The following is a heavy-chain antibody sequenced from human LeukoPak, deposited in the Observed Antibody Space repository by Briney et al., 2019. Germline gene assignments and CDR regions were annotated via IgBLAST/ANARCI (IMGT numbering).Heavy chain of an antibody. CDR1: GYTFTSYA. CDR3: ARDLGDILTGYGEYFQH. CDR2: INAGNGNT. J-gene: IGHJ1*01. Sequence: ASVKVSCKASGYTFTSYAMHWVRQAPGQRLEWMGWINAGNGNTKYSQKFQGRVTITRDTSASTAYMELSSPRSEDTAVYYCARDLGDILTGYGEYFQHWGQGTLVTVSS. D-gene: IGHD3-9*01. V-gene: IGHV1-3*01.